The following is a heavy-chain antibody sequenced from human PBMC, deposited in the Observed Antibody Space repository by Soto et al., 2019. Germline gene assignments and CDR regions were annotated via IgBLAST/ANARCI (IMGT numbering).Heavy chain of an antibody. J-gene: IGHJ4*02. CDR2: INHSGST. CDR1: GGSFSGYY. CDR3: AREVRYYDSSGYYNPFDY. V-gene: IGHV4-34*01. Sequence: SETLSLTCAVYGGSFSGYYWSWIRQPPGKGLEWIGEINHSGSTNYNPSLKSRVTISVDTSKNQFSLKLSSVTAADTAVYYCAREVRYYDSSGYYNPFDYWGQGTLVTVSS. D-gene: IGHD3-22*01.